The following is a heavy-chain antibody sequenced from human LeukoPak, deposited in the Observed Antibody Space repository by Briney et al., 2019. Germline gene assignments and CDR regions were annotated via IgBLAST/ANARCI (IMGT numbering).Heavy chain of an antibody. V-gene: IGHV4-39*02. Sequence: SETLSLTCTVSGGSISSSSYYWGWIRQPPGEGLEWIGSIYYSGSTYYNPSLKSRVTISVDTSKNQFSLKLSSVTAADTAVYYCAREFTAMVIDYWGQGTLVTVSS. J-gene: IGHJ4*02. CDR3: AREFTAMVIDY. CDR2: IYYSGST. D-gene: IGHD5-18*01. CDR1: GGSISSSSYY.